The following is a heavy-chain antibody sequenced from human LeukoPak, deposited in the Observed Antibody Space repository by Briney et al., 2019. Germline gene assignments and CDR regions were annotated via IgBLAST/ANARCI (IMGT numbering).Heavy chain of an antibody. CDR2: INPSGGST. CDR3: ARDFKTRRGYSGSGGY. V-gene: IGHV1-46*01. J-gene: IGHJ4*02. Sequence: ASVKVSCKASGYTFTSYYMHWVRQAPGQGLEWMGIINPSGGSTSYAQKFQGRVTMTRDTSTSTVYMELSSLRSEDTAVYYCARDFKTRRGYSGSGGYWGQGTLVTVSS. CDR1: GYTFTSYY. D-gene: IGHD5-12*01.